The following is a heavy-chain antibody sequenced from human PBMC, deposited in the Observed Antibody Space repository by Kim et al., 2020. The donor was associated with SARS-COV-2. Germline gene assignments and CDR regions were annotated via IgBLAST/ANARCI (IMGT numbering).Heavy chain of an antibody. CDR1: GDTVSSNSAA. V-gene: IGHV6-1*01. CDR2: TYYRSKWIN. CDR3: AREVGSFGESSWTTRWFDP. D-gene: IGHD3-16*02. Sequence: SQTLSLTCAISGDTVSSNSAAWNWIRQSPSRGLEWLGRTYYRSKWINDYAASVRSRITINPDTSKNQFSLQLNSVTPEDTAVYYCAREVGSFGESSWTTRWFDPWGHGTLVTVSS. J-gene: IGHJ5*02.